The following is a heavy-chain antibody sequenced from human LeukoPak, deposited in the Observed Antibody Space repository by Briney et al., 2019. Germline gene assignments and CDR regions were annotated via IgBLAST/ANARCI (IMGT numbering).Heavy chain of an antibody. D-gene: IGHD2-2*01. Sequence: GGSLRLSCAASGFTFSSYEMNWVRQAPGKGLEWVSYISSSSSYIYYADSVKGRFTISRDNAKNSLYLQMNSLRAEDTAVYYCARETYPDAFDIWGQGTMVTVSS. CDR2: ISSSSSYI. J-gene: IGHJ3*02. CDR3: ARETYPDAFDI. V-gene: IGHV3-21*05. CDR1: GFTFSSYE.